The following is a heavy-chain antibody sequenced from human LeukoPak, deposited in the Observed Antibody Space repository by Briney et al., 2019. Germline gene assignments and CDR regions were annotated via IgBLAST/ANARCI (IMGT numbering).Heavy chain of an antibody. Sequence: ASVKVSCKASGGTFSRYAISWVRQAPGQGLEWMGGVIPIFGTANYAQKFQGRVTITADESTSTAYMEVSSLRSEDTAVYYCARAYSGYDFFDYWGQGILVTVSS. CDR3: ARAYSGYDFFDY. D-gene: IGHD5-12*01. V-gene: IGHV1-69*13. CDR2: VIPIFGTA. J-gene: IGHJ4*02. CDR1: GGTFSRYA.